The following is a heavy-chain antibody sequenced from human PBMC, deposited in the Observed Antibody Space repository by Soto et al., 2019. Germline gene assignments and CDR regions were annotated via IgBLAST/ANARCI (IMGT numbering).Heavy chain of an antibody. J-gene: IGHJ6*03. D-gene: IGHD3-10*01. CDR1: GFTFSSYS. CDR3: ARANTEWFGELWDRSNYYMDV. V-gene: IGHV3-21*01. Sequence: EVQLVESGGGLVKPGGSLRLSCAASGFTFSSYSMNWVRQAPGKGLEWVSSISSSSSYIYYADSVKGRFTISRDNAKNSLYLQMNSLRAEDTAVYYCARANTEWFGELWDRSNYYMDVWGKGTTVTVSS. CDR2: ISSSSSYI.